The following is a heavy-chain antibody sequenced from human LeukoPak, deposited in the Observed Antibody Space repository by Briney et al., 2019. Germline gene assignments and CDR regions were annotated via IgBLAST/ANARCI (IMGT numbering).Heavy chain of an antibody. CDR3: AKHQQIYGDSLMDV. J-gene: IGHJ6*02. Sequence: HTGGSLGLSCAASGFTFSSYAMSWVRQAPGKGLEWVSTISGSGGRTYYTDSVKGRFTISRDNSKNTLLLQMNSLRVEDTAIYYCAKHQQIYGDSLMDVWGQGTTVTVSS. V-gene: IGHV3-23*01. CDR1: GFTFSSYA. CDR2: ISGSGGRT. D-gene: IGHD4-17*01.